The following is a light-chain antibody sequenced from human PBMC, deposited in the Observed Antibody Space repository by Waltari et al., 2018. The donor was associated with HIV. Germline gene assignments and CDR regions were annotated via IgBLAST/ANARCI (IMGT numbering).Light chain of an antibody. V-gene: IGKV3-11*01. CDR3: QQRSNWPPEFT. CDR1: QSVSNY. Sequence: ETVLTQSPATLSLSPGERATLSCRASQSVSNYLAWYQQKPGQAPRLLISDASYRATGIPARFSGSGSGTDFTLTISSLEPEDFAVYCCQQRSNWPPEFTFGPGTKVDIK. J-gene: IGKJ3*01. CDR2: DAS.